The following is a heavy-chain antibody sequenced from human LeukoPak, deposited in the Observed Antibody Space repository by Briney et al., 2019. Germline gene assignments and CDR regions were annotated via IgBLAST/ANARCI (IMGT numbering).Heavy chain of an antibody. CDR3: ARESWRGATDY. J-gene: IGHJ4*02. V-gene: IGHV3-23*01. CDR1: GFTFSSYI. Sequence: GGSLRLSCAASGFTFSSYIMNWVRQAPGKGLEWVSAISGNGGSTYSADSVKGRFTISRDNAKNSLYLQMNSLRAEDTAVYYCARESWRGATDYWGQGTLVTVSS. D-gene: IGHD1-26*01. CDR2: ISGNGGST.